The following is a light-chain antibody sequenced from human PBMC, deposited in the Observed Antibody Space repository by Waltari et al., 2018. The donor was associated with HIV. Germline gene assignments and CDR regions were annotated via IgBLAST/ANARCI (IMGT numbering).Light chain of an antibody. CDR3: CSYAGSSTLEV. CDR1: SSDVGSYKL. J-gene: IGLJ2*01. CDR2: EGS. V-gene: IGLV2-23*01. Sequence: QSALTQPASVSGSPGQSITISCTGTSSDVGSYKLASWYQQHPGKAPKLMIYEGSKRPSGVSNRFSGSKSGNTASLTISGLQAEDEADYYCCSYAGSSTLEVFGGGTKLTVL.